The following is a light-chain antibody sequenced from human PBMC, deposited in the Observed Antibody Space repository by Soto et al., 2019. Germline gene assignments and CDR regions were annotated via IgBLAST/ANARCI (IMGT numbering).Light chain of an antibody. CDR3: QQANSFPLT. V-gene: IGKV1-12*01. Sequence: DLQMTQSPSSVSASVGDRVSITCRASQGISNWLAWYQQKPGRAPKLLIYTGSSLQSGVPSRFSGNGSVTDFTLTINSRQPEGVATYDCQQANSFPLTVGGGTKVEIK. CDR2: TGS. CDR1: QGISNW. J-gene: IGKJ4*01.